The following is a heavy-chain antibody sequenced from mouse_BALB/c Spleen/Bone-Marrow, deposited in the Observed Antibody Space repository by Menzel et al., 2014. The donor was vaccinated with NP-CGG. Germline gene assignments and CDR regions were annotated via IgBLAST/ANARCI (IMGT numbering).Heavy chain of an antibody. Sequence: VQVVESGPELVKPGASVKISCKASGYTLTDYYINWVKQKPGQGLEWIGWIYPGSGNTKYNEKFKGKATLTVDTSSSTAYMQLSSLTSEDTAVYFCARGVYYGNYFDYWGQGTTLTVSS. CDR3: ARGVYYGNYFDY. CDR2: IYPGSGNT. V-gene: IGHV1-84*02. J-gene: IGHJ2*01. D-gene: IGHD2-1*01. CDR1: GYTLTDYY.